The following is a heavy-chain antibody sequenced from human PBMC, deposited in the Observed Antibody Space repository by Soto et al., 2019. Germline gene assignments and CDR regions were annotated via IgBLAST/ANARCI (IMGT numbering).Heavy chain of an antibody. V-gene: IGHV1-18*04. CDR3: ARVSSSIVVVPDYGMDV. CDR2: ISGKNGNT. CDR1: GYTYISHG. D-gene: IGHD2-15*01. J-gene: IGHJ6*02. Sequence: QVQLVKSGVEVKKPGASVKVSCKASGYTYISHGISWVRQAPGQGLEWMGWISGKNGNTNYAQKLQGRVTLTTDTSTSTDYMELRSLRSDDTAVYYCARVSSSIVVVPDYGMDVWGQGTTVTVSS.